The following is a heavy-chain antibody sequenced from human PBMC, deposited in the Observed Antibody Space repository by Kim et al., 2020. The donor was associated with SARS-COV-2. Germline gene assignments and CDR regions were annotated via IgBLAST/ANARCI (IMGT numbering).Heavy chain of an antibody. Sequence: SETLSLTCTVSGGSISSSSYYWGWIRQPPGKGLEWIGSIYYSGSTYYNPSLKSRVTISVDTSKNQFSLKLSSVTAADTAVYYCARDGSYYYGSMDYWGQG. CDR1: GGSISSSSYY. D-gene: IGHD3-10*01. CDR2: IYYSGST. V-gene: IGHV4-39*07. CDR3: ARDGSYYYGSMDY. J-gene: IGHJ4*02.